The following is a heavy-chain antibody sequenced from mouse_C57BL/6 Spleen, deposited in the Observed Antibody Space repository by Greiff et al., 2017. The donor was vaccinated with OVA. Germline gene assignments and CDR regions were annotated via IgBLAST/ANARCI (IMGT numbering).Heavy chain of an antibody. CDR1: GFTFSDYY. CDR2: INYDGSST. CDR3: ARGGGNYYGSSPMDY. J-gene: IGHJ4*01. D-gene: IGHD1-1*01. V-gene: IGHV5-16*01. Sequence: EVMLVESEGGLVQPGSSLKLSCTASGFTFSDYYMAWVRQVPEKGLEWVANINYDGSSTYYLDSLKSRFIISRDNAKNILYLQMSSLKSEDTATYYCARGGGNYYGSSPMDYWGQGTSVTVSS.